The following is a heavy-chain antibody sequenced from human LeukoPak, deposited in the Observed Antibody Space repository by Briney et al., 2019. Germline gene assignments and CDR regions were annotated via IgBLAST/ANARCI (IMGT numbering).Heavy chain of an antibody. CDR1: GGSFSGYY. J-gene: IGHJ3*02. CDR3: ARVPKGGDAFDI. Sequence: SETLSLTCAVYGGSFSGYYWSWIRQPPGKGLEWIGEINHSGSTNYNPSLKSRVTISVDTSKNQFSLKLRSVTAADTAVYYCARVPKGGDAFDIWGQGTMVTVSS. V-gene: IGHV4-34*01. CDR2: INHSGST. D-gene: IGHD1-26*01.